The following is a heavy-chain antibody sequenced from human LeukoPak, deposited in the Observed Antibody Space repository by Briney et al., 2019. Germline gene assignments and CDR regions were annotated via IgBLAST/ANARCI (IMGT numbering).Heavy chain of an antibody. J-gene: IGHJ5*02. Sequence: PGGSLRLSCAASGFTFSNYAMSWVRQAPGKGLEWVSGISGSAINTYYADSVKGRFTISRDNAKNSLYLQMNSLRAEDTAVYYCARYLLAVAGPGNWFDPWGQGTLVTVSS. CDR1: GFTFSNYA. V-gene: IGHV3-23*01. D-gene: IGHD6-19*01. CDR3: ARYLLAVAGPGNWFDP. CDR2: ISGSAINT.